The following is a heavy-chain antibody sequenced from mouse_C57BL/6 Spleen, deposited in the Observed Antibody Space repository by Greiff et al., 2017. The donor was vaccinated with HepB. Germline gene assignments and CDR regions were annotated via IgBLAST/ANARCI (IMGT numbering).Heavy chain of an antibody. D-gene: IGHD2-5*01. V-gene: IGHV1-61*01. CDR1: GYTFTSYW. J-gene: IGHJ4*01. CDR3: AREEPYYSTYYAMDY. CDR2: IYPSDSET. Sequence: QVQLQQPGAELVRPGSSVKLSCKASGYTFTSYWMDWVKQRPGQGLEWIGNIYPSDSETHYNQKFKDKATLTVDKSSSTAYMQLSSLTSEDSAVYYCAREEPYYSTYYAMDYWGQGTSVTVSS.